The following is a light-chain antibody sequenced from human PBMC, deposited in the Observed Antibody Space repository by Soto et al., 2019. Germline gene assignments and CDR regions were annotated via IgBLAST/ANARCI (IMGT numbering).Light chain of an antibody. CDR3: QHYDSSPRT. V-gene: IGKV3-20*01. CDR1: QSVNSNY. J-gene: IGKJ1*01. CDR2: GAS. Sequence: EIVLTQSPGTLSLSPGERATLSCRASQSVNSNYLAWYQQKPVQGPMLLMYGASSRATGIPDRFSGSGSETDFTLTISRLEPEDFAVYYCQHYDSSPRTFGQGTKVESK.